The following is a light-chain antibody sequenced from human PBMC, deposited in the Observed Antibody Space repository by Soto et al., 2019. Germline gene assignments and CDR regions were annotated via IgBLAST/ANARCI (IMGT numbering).Light chain of an antibody. CDR1: QSVNSRY. V-gene: IGKV3-15*01. CDR2: GAS. Sequence: EIVLTQSPGTLSLSPGERATLSCRASQSVNSRYFAWYQQKPGQAPRLLIYGASTRAIGIPARFSGSGSGTEFTLTISSLQSEDFAVYYCQQYNNWPPYTFGQGTKVDIK. CDR3: QQYNNWPPYT. J-gene: IGKJ2*01.